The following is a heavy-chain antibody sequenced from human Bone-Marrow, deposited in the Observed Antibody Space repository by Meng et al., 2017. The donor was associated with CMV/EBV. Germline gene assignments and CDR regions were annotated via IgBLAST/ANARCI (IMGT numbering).Heavy chain of an antibody. J-gene: IGHJ2*01. CDR3: ARGIKDYDFWPFDL. Sequence: SETLSLTCAVYGGSFSGYYWSWIRQPPGKGLEWIGFIYDSGSTNYNPSLKSRVTISKDTSKNQLSLKLTFVTAADTAVYYCARGIKDYDFWPFDLWGRGTQVTVSS. CDR2: IYDSGST. V-gene: IGHV4-59*01. D-gene: IGHD3-3*01. CDR1: GGSFSGYY.